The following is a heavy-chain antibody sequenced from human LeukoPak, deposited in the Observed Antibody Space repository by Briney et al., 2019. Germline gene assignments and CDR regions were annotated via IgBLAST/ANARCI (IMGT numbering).Heavy chain of an antibody. CDR1: GGSISSGGYS. D-gene: IGHD4-17*01. CDR2: IYHSGST. J-gene: IGHJ4*02. V-gene: IGHV4-30-2*01. Sequence: SETLSLTCAVSGGSISSGGYSWSWIRQPPGKGLEWIGYIYHSGSTYYNPSLKSRVTISVDRSKNQFSLKLSPVTAADTAVYYCASGYGDSDLDYWGQGTLVTVSS. CDR3: ASGYGDSDLDY.